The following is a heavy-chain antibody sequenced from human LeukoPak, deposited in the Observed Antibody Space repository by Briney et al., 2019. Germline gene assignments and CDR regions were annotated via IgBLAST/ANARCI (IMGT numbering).Heavy chain of an antibody. CDR2: IIPILGIA. V-gene: IGHV1-69*04. CDR1: GGTFSTNA. CDR3: ARDTDYGDFRSTGGMDV. D-gene: IGHD4-17*01. Sequence: SVKVSCKASGGTFSTNAISWVRQAPGQGLEWMGRIIPILGIANYAQKFQGRVTITADKSTSTAYMELSSLRSEDTAVYYCARDTDYGDFRSTGGMDVWGQGTTVTVSS. J-gene: IGHJ6*02.